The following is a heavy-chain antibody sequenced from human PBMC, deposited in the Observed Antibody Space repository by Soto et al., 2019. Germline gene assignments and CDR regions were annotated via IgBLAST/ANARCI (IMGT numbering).Heavy chain of an antibody. Sequence: EVQLVESGGGLVKPGGSLRLSCAASGFTFSSYSMNWVRQAPGKGLEWVSSISSSSSYIYYADSVKGRFTISRDNAKNSLYLQMNSLRAEDTAVSYCARNRRIVPSAPDYWGQGTLVTVSS. CDR3: ARNRRIVPSAPDY. CDR2: ISSSSSYI. J-gene: IGHJ4*02. CDR1: GFTFSSYS. V-gene: IGHV3-21*01. D-gene: IGHD2-2*01.